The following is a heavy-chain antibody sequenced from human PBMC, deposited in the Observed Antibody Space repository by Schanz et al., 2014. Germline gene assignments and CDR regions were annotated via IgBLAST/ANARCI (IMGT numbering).Heavy chain of an antibody. J-gene: IGHJ4*02. CDR2: INPNSGTT. CDR1: GYTFTGYY. D-gene: IGHD5-12*01. V-gene: IGHV1-2*04. CDR3: ARAFGGYDPAGARDY. Sequence: QVQLVQSGAEMKKPGASVKVSCKASGYTFTGYYMHWVRQAPGQGLEWMGWINPNSGTTNYAQKFQGWGTMARGTSISTAYMELSRLKADDTAVYYCARAFGGYDPAGARDYWGQGSLVTVSS.